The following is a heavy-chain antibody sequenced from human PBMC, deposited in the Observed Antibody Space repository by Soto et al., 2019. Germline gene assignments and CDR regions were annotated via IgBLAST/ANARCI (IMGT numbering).Heavy chain of an antibody. D-gene: IGHD3-22*01. CDR1: GFTFSNDG. CDR3: ARDYVPYYYDSSGYPDY. J-gene: IGHJ4*02. CDR2: IWYDGSNK. V-gene: IGHV3-33*08. Sequence: PGGSLRLSCAASGFTFSNDGMNWVRQAPGKGLEWVAVIWYDGSNKYYADSVKGRFTISRDNSKNTLYLQMNSLRAEDTAVYYCARDYVPYYYDSSGYPDYWGQGTLVTVSS.